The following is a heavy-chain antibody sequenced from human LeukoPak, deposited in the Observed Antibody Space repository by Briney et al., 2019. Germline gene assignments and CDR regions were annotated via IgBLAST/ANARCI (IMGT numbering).Heavy chain of an antibody. Sequence: GGSLRLSCAASGFTFSSYAMHWVRQAPGKGLEWVAVISYDGSNTYYADSVKGRFTISRDNSKNTLYLQMKSLRAEDTAVDYCAREPDHIGGATPLDYWGQGTLVTVSS. D-gene: IGHD1-26*01. CDR2: ISYDGSNT. CDR3: AREPDHIGGATPLDY. CDR1: GFTFSSYA. V-gene: IGHV3-30-3*01. J-gene: IGHJ4*02.